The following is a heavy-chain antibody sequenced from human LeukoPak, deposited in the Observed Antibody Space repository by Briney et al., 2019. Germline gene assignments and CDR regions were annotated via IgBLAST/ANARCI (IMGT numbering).Heavy chain of an antibody. D-gene: IGHD3-16*02. J-gene: IGHJ4*02. V-gene: IGHV4-38-2*02. CDR2: IYYSGST. Sequence: SETLSLTCTVSGYSISSGYYWGWMRQPPGKGLEWIGSIYYSGSTYYNPSLKSRVTISVDTSKNQFSLKLSSVTAADTAVYYCARGVKVMITFGGVISPVTYFDYWGQGTLVTVSS. CDR1: GYSISSGYY. CDR3: ARGVKVMITFGGVISPVTYFDY.